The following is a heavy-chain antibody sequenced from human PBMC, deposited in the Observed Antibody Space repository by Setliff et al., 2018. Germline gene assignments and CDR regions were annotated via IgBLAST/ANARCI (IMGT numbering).Heavy chain of an antibody. CDR2: VHYSGDS. D-gene: IGHD1-26*01. CDR1: GDSMSSYY. J-gene: IGHJ3*02. Sequence: SETLSLTCTVSGDSMSSYYWSWIRQSPGKGLEWIGYVHYSGDSNYNPSLKSRVTMSVDTSKDQFSLNLRSVTAADTAVYYCARCSGSYDAFDIWGQGTMVTVSS. V-gene: IGHV4-59*01. CDR3: ARCSGSYDAFDI.